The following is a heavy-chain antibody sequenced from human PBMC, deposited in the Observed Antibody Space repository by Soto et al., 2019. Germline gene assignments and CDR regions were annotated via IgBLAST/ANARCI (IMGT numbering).Heavy chain of an antibody. CDR2: IYPGDSDT. CDR3: ARQFGYYDSSGYFFDY. D-gene: IGHD3-22*01. Sequence: GESLKISCKGFGYSFTSYWIGWVRQMPGKGLEWMGIIYPGDSDTRYSPSFQGQVTISADKSISTAYLQWSSLKASDTAMYYCARQFGYYDSSGYFFDYWGQGTLVTVSS. V-gene: IGHV5-51*01. J-gene: IGHJ4*02. CDR1: GYSFTSYW.